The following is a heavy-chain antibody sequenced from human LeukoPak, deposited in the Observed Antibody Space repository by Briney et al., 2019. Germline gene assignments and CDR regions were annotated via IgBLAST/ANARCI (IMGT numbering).Heavy chain of an antibody. D-gene: IGHD3-22*01. CDR3: ARLTYYYDSSGYSGWFDP. CDR1: GGSISSYY. Sequence: SETLSLTCTVSGGSISSYYWSWIRQPPGKGLEWIGYIYYSGSTNYNPSLKSRVTISVDTSKNQFPLKLSSVTAADTAVYYCARLTYYYDSSGYSGWFDPWGQGTLVTVSS. CDR2: IYYSGST. V-gene: IGHV4-59*01. J-gene: IGHJ5*02.